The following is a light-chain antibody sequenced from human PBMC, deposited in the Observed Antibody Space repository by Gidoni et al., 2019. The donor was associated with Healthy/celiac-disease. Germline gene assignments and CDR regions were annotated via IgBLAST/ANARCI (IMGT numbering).Light chain of an antibody. CDR2: GTS. CDR1: SSNIGAGYA. CDR3: QSYDSSLSGSGV. V-gene: IGLV1-40*01. Sequence: QSLLTQPPSVPPAPGQWVTISCTGSSSNIGAGYAVHWYQQLPETAPKLLIYGTSHRPSGVPDRFSGSKSGTSASLAITGLQAEDEADYYCQSYDSSLSGSGVFGGGTKLTVL. J-gene: IGLJ2*01.